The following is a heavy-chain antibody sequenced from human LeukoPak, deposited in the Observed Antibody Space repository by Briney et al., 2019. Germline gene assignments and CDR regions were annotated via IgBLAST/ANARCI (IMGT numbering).Heavy chain of an antibody. CDR2: INHSGST. J-gene: IGHJ4*02. CDR3: ARGVLPFSAYYFDS. Sequence: SETLSLTCAVYGGSFSGYYWSWIRQPPGKGLEWIGEINHSGSTNYNPSLKSPVTIPVATSKNQFSLKLSSVPAADTAVYYCARGVLPFSAYYFDSWGQGPLVPVSS. V-gene: IGHV4-34*01. CDR1: GGSFSGYY. D-gene: IGHD3-3*01.